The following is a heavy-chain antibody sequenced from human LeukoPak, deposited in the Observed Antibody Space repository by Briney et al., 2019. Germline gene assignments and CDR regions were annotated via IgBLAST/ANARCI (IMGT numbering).Heavy chain of an antibody. Sequence: GGSLRLSCAASGFTFSNYNMNWVRQAPGKGLEWVSSISSSTSYKNYADSVKGRFTISRDNAKNSLYLQMNSLRAEDTAVYYCARVTGYMIEDYFDYWGQGTLVTVSS. CDR3: ARVTGYMIEDYFDY. V-gene: IGHV3-21*01. CDR1: GFTFSNYN. J-gene: IGHJ4*02. D-gene: IGHD3-22*01. CDR2: ISSSTSYK.